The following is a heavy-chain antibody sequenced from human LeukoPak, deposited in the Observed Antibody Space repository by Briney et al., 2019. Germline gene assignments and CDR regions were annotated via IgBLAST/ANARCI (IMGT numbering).Heavy chain of an antibody. Sequence: ASVKVSCKACGYTFTSYGISWVRQAPGQGLEWMGWISAYNGNTNYAQKLQGRVTMTTDTSTSTAYMELRSLRSDDTAVYYCARSSITIFGVVIPYFDYWGQGTLVTVSS. CDR1: GYTFTSYG. J-gene: IGHJ4*02. CDR2: ISAYNGNT. D-gene: IGHD3-3*01. V-gene: IGHV1-18*01. CDR3: ARSSITIFGVVIPYFDY.